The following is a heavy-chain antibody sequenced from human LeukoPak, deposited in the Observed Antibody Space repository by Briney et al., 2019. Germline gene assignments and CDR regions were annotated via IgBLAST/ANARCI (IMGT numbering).Heavy chain of an antibody. CDR3: ASIHQVRGTDTFDI. J-gene: IGHJ3*02. D-gene: IGHD3-10*01. CDR2: INQSGSS. V-gene: IGHV4-34*01. Sequence: SETLSLACAVYGGSFSDYFWSWVRQPPGKGLEWIGEINQSGSSTYNPSLKSRVTMSVDTSKNQLSLKMTSVTAADTAVYYCASIHQVRGTDTFDIWGQGTMVTVSS. CDR1: GGSFSDYF.